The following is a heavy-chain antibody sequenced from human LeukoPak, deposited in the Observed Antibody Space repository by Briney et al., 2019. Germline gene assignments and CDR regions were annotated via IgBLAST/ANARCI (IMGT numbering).Heavy chain of an antibody. V-gene: IGHV1-69*04. D-gene: IGHD4-23*01. Sequence: GASVKVSCKASGGTFSSYAISWVRQAPGQGLEWMGRIIPILGIANYAQRFQGRVTITADKSTSTAYMELSRLRSDDTAVYYCARGPTVVVYGMDVWGQGTTVTVSS. CDR3: ARGPTVVVYGMDV. CDR1: GGTFSSYA. CDR2: IIPILGIA. J-gene: IGHJ6*02.